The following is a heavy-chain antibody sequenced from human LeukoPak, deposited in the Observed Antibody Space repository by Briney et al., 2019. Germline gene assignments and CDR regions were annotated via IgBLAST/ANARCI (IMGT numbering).Heavy chain of an antibody. Sequence: SETPALNRAVYGGSFSGFYWSLIRQPPGKGLELIGGINHSGSTNYNPSLKSRVTISVDTSKNQFSLKLSSVTAADTAVYYCARGHPVLRFLEWLLTNWFDPWGQGTLVTVSS. V-gene: IGHV4-34*01. CDR2: INHSGST. CDR3: ARGHPVLRFLEWLLTNWFDP. CDR1: GGSFSGFY. D-gene: IGHD3-3*01. J-gene: IGHJ5*02.